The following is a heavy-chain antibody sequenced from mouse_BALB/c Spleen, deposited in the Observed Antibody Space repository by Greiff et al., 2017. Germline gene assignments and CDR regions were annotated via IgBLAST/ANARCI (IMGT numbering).Heavy chain of an antibody. V-gene: IGHV5-17*02. J-gene: IGHJ3*01. Sequence: EVNVVESGGGLVQPGGSRKLSCAASGFTFSSFGMHWVRQAPEKGLEWVAYISSGSSTIYYADTVKGRFTISRDNPKNTLFLQMTSLRSEDTAMYYCARYYDYDGEFAYWGQGTLVTVSA. CDR3: ARYYDYDGEFAY. CDR2: ISSGSSTI. D-gene: IGHD2-4*01. CDR1: GFTFSSFG.